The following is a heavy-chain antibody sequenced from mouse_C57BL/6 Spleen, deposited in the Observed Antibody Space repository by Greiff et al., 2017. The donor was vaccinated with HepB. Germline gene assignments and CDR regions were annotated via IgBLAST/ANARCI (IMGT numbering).Heavy chain of an antibody. CDR1: GFTFSSYA. CDR2: ISDGGSYT. CDR3: ARVPTRNYFYY. J-gene: IGHJ2*01. D-gene: IGHD2-10*01. V-gene: IGHV5-4*03. Sequence: EVMLVESGGGLVKPGGSLKLSCAASGFTFSSYAMSWVRQTPEKRLEWVATISDGGSYTYYPDNVKGRFTISRDNAKNNLYLQMSHLKSEDTSMYYCARVPTRNYFYYWGQGTTLTVSS.